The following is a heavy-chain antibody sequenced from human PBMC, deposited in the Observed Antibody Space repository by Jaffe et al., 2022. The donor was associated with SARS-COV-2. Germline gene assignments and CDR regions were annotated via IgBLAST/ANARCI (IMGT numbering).Heavy chain of an antibody. CDR2: IYYSGST. V-gene: IGHV4-39*01. CDR3: ARHTSWLGAMDV. CDR1: GGSISSSYYY. J-gene: IGHJ6*02. D-gene: IGHD2-2*01. Sequence: QLQLQESGPGLVKPSETLSLTCTVSGGSISSSYYYWGWIRQPPGKGLEWIGSIYYSGSTYYNPSLKSRVTISVDTSKNQFSLKLNSVTATDTAVFYCARHTSWLGAMDVWGQGTTVTVSS.